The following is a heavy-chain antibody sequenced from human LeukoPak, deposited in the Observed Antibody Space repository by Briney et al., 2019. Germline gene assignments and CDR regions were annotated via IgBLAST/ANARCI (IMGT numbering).Heavy chain of an antibody. CDR3: AREEASVGAFDI. CDR1: GFTVSSNY. J-gene: IGHJ3*02. V-gene: IGHV4-59*02. D-gene: IGHD4-23*01. Sequence: GSLRLSCAASGFTVSSNYMSWIRQPPGKGLEWIGYIYYSGSTNYNPSLKSRVTISVDTSKNQFSLKLSSVTAADTAVYYCAREEASVGAFDIWGQGTMVTVSS. CDR2: IYYSGST.